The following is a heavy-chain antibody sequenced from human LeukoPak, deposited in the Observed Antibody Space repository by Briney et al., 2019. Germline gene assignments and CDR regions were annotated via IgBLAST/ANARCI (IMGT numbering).Heavy chain of an antibody. J-gene: IGHJ5*02. CDR1: GDSISSYY. Sequence: SETLSLTCTVSGDSISSYYWSWIRQPPGKGLEWIGSFHHRRSTYYNPSLKSRVTISVDTSKNQFSLKLNSVTAADTAVYFCARLVDCSSTNCYHWFDPWGQGTLVTVSS. CDR3: ARLVDCSSTNCYHWFDP. CDR2: FHHRRST. D-gene: IGHD2-2*01. V-gene: IGHV4-38-2*02.